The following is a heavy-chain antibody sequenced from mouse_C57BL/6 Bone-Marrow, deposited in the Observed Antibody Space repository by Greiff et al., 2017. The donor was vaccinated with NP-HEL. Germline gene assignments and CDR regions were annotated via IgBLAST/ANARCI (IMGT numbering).Heavy chain of an antibody. D-gene: IGHD1-1*01. V-gene: IGHV1-59*01. CDR1: GYTFTSYW. CDR3: ARVYYYGSESYYYAMDY. J-gene: IGHJ4*01. CDR2: IDPSDSYT. Sequence: QVQLQQPGAELVRPGTSVKLSCKASGYTFTSYWMHWVKQRPGQGLEWIGVIDPSDSYTNYNQKFKGKATLTVDTSSSTAYMQLSSLTSEDSAVYYCARVYYYGSESYYYAMDYWGQGTSVTVSS.